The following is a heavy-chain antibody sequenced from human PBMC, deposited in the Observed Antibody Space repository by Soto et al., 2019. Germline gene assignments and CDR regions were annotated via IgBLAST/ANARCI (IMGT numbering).Heavy chain of an antibody. CDR3: ASGVAASHFYYYYMDV. CDR1: GSTFSDYY. V-gene: IGHV3-11*01. D-gene: IGHD2-15*01. J-gene: IGHJ6*03. Sequence: QVQLVESGGGLVKPGGSLRLSCAASGSTFSDYYMSWIRQAPGKGLEWVSYISGSGSTIYYADSVKGRFTISRDNAKNSLHLQMNSLRAEDTAVYYCASGVAASHFYYYYMDVWGKGTTVTVSS. CDR2: ISGSGSTI.